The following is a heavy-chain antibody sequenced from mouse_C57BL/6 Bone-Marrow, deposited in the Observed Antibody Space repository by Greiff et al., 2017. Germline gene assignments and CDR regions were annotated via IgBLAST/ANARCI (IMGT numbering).Heavy chain of an antibody. J-gene: IGHJ4*01. Sequence: QVQLQQPGAELVMPGASVKLSCKASGYTFTSYWMHWVKQRPGQGLEWIGEIDPSDSYTNSTQKFKGKSTLTVDKSSSTAYMQLSSLTSEDSAVYYCAREQLRLRDAMDYWGQGTSVTVSS. V-gene: IGHV1-69*01. D-gene: IGHD3-2*02. CDR2: IDPSDSYT. CDR3: AREQLRLRDAMDY. CDR1: GYTFTSYW.